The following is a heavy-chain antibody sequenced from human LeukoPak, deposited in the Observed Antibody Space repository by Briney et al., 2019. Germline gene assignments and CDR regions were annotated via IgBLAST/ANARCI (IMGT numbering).Heavy chain of an antibody. D-gene: IGHD1-14*01. CDR3: AKADRIRAFDI. CDR2: ISGSGGST. V-gene: IGHV3-23*01. Sequence: GWSLRLSCAASGFTFSSYAMGWVRQAPGKGLEWASAISGSGGSTYYADSVKGRFTISRDNSKNTLYLQMNSLRAEDTAVYYCAKADRIRAFDIWGQGTMVTVSS. CDR1: GFTFSSYA. J-gene: IGHJ3*02.